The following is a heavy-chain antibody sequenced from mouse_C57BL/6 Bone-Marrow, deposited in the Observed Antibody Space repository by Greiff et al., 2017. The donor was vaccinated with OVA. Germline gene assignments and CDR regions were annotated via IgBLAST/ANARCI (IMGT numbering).Heavy chain of an antibody. CDR2: IDPENGDT. V-gene: IGHV14-4*01. CDR1: GFNIKDDY. CDR3: TTYRY. Sequence: VQLQQSGAELVRPGASVKLSCTASGFNIKDDYMHWVKERPQQGLEWIGWIDPENGDTEYASKFQGKATITADTSSKTVYLQLSSLTSEDTAVYYCTTYRYWGQGTTLTVSS. J-gene: IGHJ2*01.